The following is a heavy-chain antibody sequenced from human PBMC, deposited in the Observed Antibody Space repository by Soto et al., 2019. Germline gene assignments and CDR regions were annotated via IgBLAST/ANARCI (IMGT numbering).Heavy chain of an antibody. CDR3: ARDVGESSGSPLDY. V-gene: IGHV3-33*01. CDR2: IWYDGSNK. J-gene: IGHJ4*02. Sequence: QVQLVESGGGVVQPGRSLRLSCAVSGFTFSNYGMHWVRQAPGKGLEWVAVIWYDGSNKYYVDSVKGRFTISRDNSKNTLYLQMNSLRGEDMAIYYCARDVGESSGSPLDYWGQGTLVTVSS. CDR1: GFTFSNYG. D-gene: IGHD6-19*01.